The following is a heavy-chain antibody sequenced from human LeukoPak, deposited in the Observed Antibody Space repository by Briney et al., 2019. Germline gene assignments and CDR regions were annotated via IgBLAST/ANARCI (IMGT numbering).Heavy chain of an antibody. CDR3: ARVRLRWNGAFDI. J-gene: IGHJ3*02. V-gene: IGHV4-59*08. Sequence: ASETLSLTCTVSGGSISSYYWSWIRQPPGKGLEWIGYIYYSGSTNYNSSLKSRVTISVDTSKNQFSLKLSSVTAADTAVYYCARVRLRWNGAFDIWGQGTMVTVSS. D-gene: IGHD4-23*01. CDR1: GGSISSYY. CDR2: IYYSGST.